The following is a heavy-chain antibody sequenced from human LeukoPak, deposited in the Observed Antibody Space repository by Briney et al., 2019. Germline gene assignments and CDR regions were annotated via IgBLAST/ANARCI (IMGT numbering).Heavy chain of an antibody. V-gene: IGHV3-73*01. J-gene: IGHJ6*03. CDR1: GVTFSGSA. CDR2: IRSKANSYAT. Sequence: GGALRLSCAASGVTFSGSAMHRGREASGEGRGWGGRIRSKANSYATAYAASVKGRFTISRDDSKNTAYLQMNSLKTEDTAVYYCTRHENQPNPHYYYYMDVWGKGTTVTVSS. CDR3: TRHENQPNPHYYYYMDV. D-gene: IGHD2-8*01.